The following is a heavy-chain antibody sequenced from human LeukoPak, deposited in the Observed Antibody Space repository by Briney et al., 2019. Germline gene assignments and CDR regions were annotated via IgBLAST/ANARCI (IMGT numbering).Heavy chain of an antibody. D-gene: IGHD3-10*01. V-gene: IGHV1-18*01. Sequence: GASVKVSCKASGYTFTSYGISWVRQAPGQGLEWMGWISAYNGNTNYAQKFQGRVTMTRDMSTSTVYMELSSLRSEDTAVYYCARGPRAYGSGSYSGDYWGQGTLVTVSS. CDR3: ARGPRAYGSGSYSGDY. CDR2: ISAYNGNT. J-gene: IGHJ4*02. CDR1: GYTFTSYG.